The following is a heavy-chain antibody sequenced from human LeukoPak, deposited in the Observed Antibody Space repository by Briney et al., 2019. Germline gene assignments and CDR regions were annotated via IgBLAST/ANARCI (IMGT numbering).Heavy chain of an antibody. Sequence: PGGSLRLSCTASGFTFGDYTMSWVRQAPGKGLEWVSSITPRGDYIYYADSLKGRFTISRDNSKNTLYLQMNSLRAEDTAVYYCAKGAVDFQQRFDPWGQGTLVTVSS. V-gene: IGHV3-23*01. CDR1: GFTFGDYT. J-gene: IGHJ5*02. D-gene: IGHD6-19*01. CDR3: AKGAVDFQQRFDP. CDR2: ITPRGDYI.